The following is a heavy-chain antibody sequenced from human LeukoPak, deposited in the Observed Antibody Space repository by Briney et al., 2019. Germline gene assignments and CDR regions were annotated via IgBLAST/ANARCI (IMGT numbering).Heavy chain of an antibody. J-gene: IGHJ4*02. D-gene: IGHD3-22*01. Sequence: GGSLRLSCAASGFTFSAYWMSWVRQAPGKGLEWVANIKDDGSDKYYVDSVKGRFTISRDNAKNSLYLQMNSLRTEDTAVYYCAKWAGVYDYDSSGYLSGFDYWGQGTLVTVSS. CDR1: GFTFSAYW. CDR3: AKWAGVYDYDSSGYLSGFDY. V-gene: IGHV3-7*01. CDR2: IKDDGSDK.